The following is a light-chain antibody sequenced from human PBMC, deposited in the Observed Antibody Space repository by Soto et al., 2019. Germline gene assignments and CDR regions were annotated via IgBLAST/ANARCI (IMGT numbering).Light chain of an antibody. V-gene: IGKV1-9*01. Sequence: IQLTKSPSSLSASVGDRVTITCQASQDIAIYLAWYHQKPGEAPKLLIYAASTLYGGVPSRFSGSGSGTDFALTITSLQAEDFATYYCQQLRMYPSTFGGGTKVDIK. CDR3: QQLRMYPST. CDR2: AAS. CDR1: QDIAIY. J-gene: IGKJ4*01.